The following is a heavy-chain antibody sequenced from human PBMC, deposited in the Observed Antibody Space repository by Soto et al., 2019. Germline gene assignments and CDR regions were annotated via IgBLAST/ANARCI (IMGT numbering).Heavy chain of an antibody. CDR3: SKWDGYGDQ. CDR2: ISGGGDST. CDR1: GFTFSTNS. J-gene: IGHJ5*02. D-gene: IGHD5-12*01. Sequence: EVQLLESGGGLVQPGGSLRLSCAASGFTFSTNSMTWVRQAPGKGLEWVCGISGGGDSTHYADSVKGRFTISRDNSKNIVYLQMNSLTADDTAVYFCSKWDGYGDQWGQGTLVTVSS. V-gene: IGHV3-23*01.